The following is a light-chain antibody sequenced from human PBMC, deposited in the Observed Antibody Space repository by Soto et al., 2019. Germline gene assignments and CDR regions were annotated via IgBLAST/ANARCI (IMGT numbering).Light chain of an antibody. V-gene: IGKV2-29*01. J-gene: IGKJ1*01. CDR2: RIF. CDR1: HSLVQSDGKTY. CDR3: LQHYAWPWT. Sequence: DIVMTQSPLSLPVTPGEASSMSCNSSHSLVQSDGKTYLYWYMQKPGQTPRLVLQRIFIRAIGVPARFSGSGSKTEFTLTISGLQSEDSGVYYCLQHYAWPWTFGQGTKVDIK.